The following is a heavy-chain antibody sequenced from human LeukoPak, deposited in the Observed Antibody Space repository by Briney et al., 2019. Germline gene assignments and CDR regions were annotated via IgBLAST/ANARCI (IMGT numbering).Heavy chain of an antibody. D-gene: IGHD1-26*01. CDR3: ARTQRSLVSLWRELDAFDI. J-gene: IGHJ3*02. CDR1: GGTFSSYA. Sequence: SVKVSCKASGGTFSSYAISWVRQAPGQGLEWMGGIIPIFGTANYAQKFQGRVTITADESTSTAYMELSSLRSEDTAVYYCARTQRSLVSLWRELDAFDIWGQGTMVTVSS. V-gene: IGHV1-69*13. CDR2: IIPIFGTA.